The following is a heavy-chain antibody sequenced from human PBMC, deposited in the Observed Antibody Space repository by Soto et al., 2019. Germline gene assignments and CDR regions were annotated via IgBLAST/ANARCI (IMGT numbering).Heavy chain of an antibody. CDR3: ARDWRQPYYYDTAGFYWFDS. D-gene: IGHD3-22*01. V-gene: IGHV3-21*01. Sequence: EVQLVESGGGLVKPGGSLRLSCAASGFTFSDYTMNWVRQAPGKGLEWVSSISSGSTYIHYADSVKGRFTISRDNAENSLSLQMNSLRAEDTAMYYCARDWRQPYYYDTAGFYWFDSWGQGTLVTVSS. CDR2: ISSGSTYI. J-gene: IGHJ5*01. CDR1: GFTFSDYT.